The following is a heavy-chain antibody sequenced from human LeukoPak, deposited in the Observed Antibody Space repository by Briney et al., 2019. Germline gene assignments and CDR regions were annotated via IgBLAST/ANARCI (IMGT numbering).Heavy chain of an antibody. V-gene: IGHV1-8*01. Sequence: ASVKVSCKASGYTFTSYDINWVRQATGQGLEWIGWMNPNSGNTGYAQKFQGRVTMTRNTSISTAYMELSSLRYEDTAVYYCARVASTTCDCPDYFDYWGQGTLVTVSS. CDR2: MNPNSGNT. CDR3: ARVASTTCDCPDYFDY. CDR1: GYTFTSYD. D-gene: IGHD2-2*01. J-gene: IGHJ4*02.